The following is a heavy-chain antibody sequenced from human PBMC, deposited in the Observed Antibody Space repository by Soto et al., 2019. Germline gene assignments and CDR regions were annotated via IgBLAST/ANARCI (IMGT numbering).Heavy chain of an antibody. V-gene: IGHV4-34*09. CDR1: GGSFSGYY. CDR3: ASVDSGYCSGGSCYSSFDY. Sequence: PSETLSLTCAVYGGSFSGYYWSWIRQPPGKGLEWIGEINHSGSTYYDPSLKSRVTISVDTSKNQFSLKLSSVTAADTAVYYCASVDSGYCSGGSCYSSFDYWGQGTLVTVSS. D-gene: IGHD2-15*01. CDR2: INHSGST. J-gene: IGHJ4*02.